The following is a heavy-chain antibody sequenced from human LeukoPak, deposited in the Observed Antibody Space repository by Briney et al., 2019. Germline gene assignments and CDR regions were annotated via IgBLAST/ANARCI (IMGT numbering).Heavy chain of an antibody. CDR3: ARGSSSSLSDY. D-gene: IGHD6-6*01. CDR2: ISGSGGST. Sequence: GGSLRLSCAASGFTFSSYAMSWVRQAPGKGLEWVSAISGSGGSTFYADSVKGRFTISRDNSRNTLYLQMNSLRAEDTAVYYCARGSSSSLSDYWGQGTLVTVSS. V-gene: IGHV3-23*01. CDR1: GFTFSSYA. J-gene: IGHJ4*02.